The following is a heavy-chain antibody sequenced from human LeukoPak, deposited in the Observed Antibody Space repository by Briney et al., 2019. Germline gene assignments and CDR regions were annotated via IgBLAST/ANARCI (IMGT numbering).Heavy chain of an antibody. D-gene: IGHD1-26*01. CDR3: ARGIVSATAGFDS. J-gene: IGHJ4*02. CDR2: TYYRSKWCY. CDR1: GDSVSSSSAA. V-gene: IGHV6-1*01. Sequence: SQTLSLTCAISGDSVSSSSAAWNWIRQSPSRGLEWLGRTYYRSKWCYDYAVSVRSRITINSDTSNNQFSLQLNSLTPEDTAVYYCARGIVSATAGFDSWGQGTLVTVSS.